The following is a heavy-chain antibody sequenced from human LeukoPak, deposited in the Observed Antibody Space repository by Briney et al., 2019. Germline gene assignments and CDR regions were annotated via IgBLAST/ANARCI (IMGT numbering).Heavy chain of an antibody. CDR3: ARGPSHKRAAAGLDAFDI. Sequence: GGSLRLSCAASGFTFRSYWMSWVRQAPGKGLEWVANIKQDGSEKYYVDSVKGRFTISRDNAKNSLYLQMNSLRAEDTAVYYCARGPSHKRAAAGLDAFDIWGQGTMVTVSS. CDR1: GFTFRSYW. V-gene: IGHV3-7*01. J-gene: IGHJ3*02. CDR2: IKQDGSEK. D-gene: IGHD6-13*01.